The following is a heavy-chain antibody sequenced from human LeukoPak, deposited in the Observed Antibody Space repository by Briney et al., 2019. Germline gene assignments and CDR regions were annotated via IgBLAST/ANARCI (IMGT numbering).Heavy chain of an antibody. CDR2: IYTSGST. D-gene: IGHD3-10*01. V-gene: IGHV4-61*02. CDR1: GGSISSGSYY. Sequence: SQTLSLTCTVSGGSISSGSYYWSWIRQPAGKGLEWIGRIYTSGSTNYNPSLKSRVTISVDTSKNQFSLKLSSVTAADTAVYYCARDSPMVRGVHYYYYYMDVWGKGTTVTISS. J-gene: IGHJ6*03. CDR3: ARDSPMVRGVHYYYYYMDV.